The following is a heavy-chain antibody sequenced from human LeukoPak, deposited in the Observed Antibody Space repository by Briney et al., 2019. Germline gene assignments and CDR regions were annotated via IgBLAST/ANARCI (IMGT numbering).Heavy chain of an antibody. V-gene: IGHV1-8*01. Sequence: AASVKVSCKASGYTFTSYDINWVRQATGQGLEWMGWMSPNSGNTGYAQKFQGRVTMTRNTSISTAYMELSSLRSEDTAVYYCAGDLHDILAGGYYYYYMDVWGKGTTVTVSS. CDR2: MSPNSGNT. J-gene: IGHJ6*03. CDR3: AGDLHDILAGGYYYYYMDV. CDR1: GYTFTSYD. D-gene: IGHD3-9*01.